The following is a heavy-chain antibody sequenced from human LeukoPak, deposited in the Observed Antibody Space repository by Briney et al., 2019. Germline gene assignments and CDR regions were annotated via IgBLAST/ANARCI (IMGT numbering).Heavy chain of an antibody. CDR1: GFTLSGSA. CDR3: TRTTVTSDNYYYGMDV. V-gene: IGHV3-73*01. Sequence: PGGSLKLSCAASGFTLSGSAMHWVRQACGKGREWVGRIRSKANSYVPAYAGAVKGRFTISRDDSKNTAYLQMNSLKTEATTVYYCTRTTVTSDNYYYGMDVWGQGTTVTVSS. D-gene: IGHD4-17*01. J-gene: IGHJ6*02. CDR2: IRSKANSYVP.